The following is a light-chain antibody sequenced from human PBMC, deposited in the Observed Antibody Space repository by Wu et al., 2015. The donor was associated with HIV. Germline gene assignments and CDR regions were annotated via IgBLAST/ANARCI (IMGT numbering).Light chain of an antibody. CDR3: QRNHNYPLT. V-gene: IGKV1-5*03. Sequence: DIQMTQSPSTLSASVGDRVTITCRASQTIRNWLAWYQQKPGKAPNLLISKASNLQSGVPSRFSGSGSGTEFTLTISSLQPADLATYYCQRNHNYPLTFGPGTKVDIK. CDR1: QTIRNW. J-gene: IGKJ2*01. CDR2: KAS.